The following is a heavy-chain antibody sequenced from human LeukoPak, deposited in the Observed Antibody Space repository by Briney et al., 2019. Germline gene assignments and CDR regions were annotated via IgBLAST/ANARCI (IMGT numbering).Heavy chain of an antibody. V-gene: IGHV3-30*02. CDR2: IRYDGSHK. J-gene: IGHJ6*03. Sequence: GGSLRLSCAASGFTFSSYGMHWVRQAPGKGLEWVAFIRYDGSHKNYADSLKGRFTISRDNSKNTLYLQMNSLRAEDTAVYYCAREQAVAGINTNYYYYYMDVWGKGTTVTVSS. CDR3: AREQAVAGINTNYYYYYMDV. CDR1: GFTFSSYG. D-gene: IGHD6-19*01.